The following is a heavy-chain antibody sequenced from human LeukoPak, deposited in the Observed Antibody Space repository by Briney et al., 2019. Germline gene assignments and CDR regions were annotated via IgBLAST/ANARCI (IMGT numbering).Heavy chain of an antibody. Sequence: GGSLRLSCAASGFIFSDYYMSWIRQAPGKGLEWVSYISSSGSTMYYTDSVKGRFTISRDNAKDSLYLQMNSLRAEDTAVYYCARDPGSGYEEHFDYWGQGPLVTVSS. CDR2: ISSSGSTM. V-gene: IGHV3-11*01. CDR1: GFIFSDYY. J-gene: IGHJ4*02. D-gene: IGHD5-12*01. CDR3: ARDPGSGYEEHFDY.